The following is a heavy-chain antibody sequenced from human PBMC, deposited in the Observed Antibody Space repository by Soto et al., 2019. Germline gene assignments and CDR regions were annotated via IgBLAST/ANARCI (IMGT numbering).Heavy chain of an antibody. Sequence: QVQLQESGPGLVKPSDTLSLTCAVSGYSINSDNWWGWIRQPPGKGLEWIGYIHHSGSTYYNPSLKSRVTMSVDTSKKQFSLRLSSVTAVDTAVYYCASKPNSLYYFDYWGLGTLVTVSS. CDR2: IHHSGST. J-gene: IGHJ4*02. CDR1: GYSINSDNW. V-gene: IGHV4-28*07. CDR3: ASKPNSLYYFDY. D-gene: IGHD5-18*01.